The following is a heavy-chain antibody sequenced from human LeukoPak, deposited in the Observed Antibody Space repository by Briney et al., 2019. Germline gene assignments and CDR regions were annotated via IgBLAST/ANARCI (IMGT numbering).Heavy chain of an antibody. CDR3: ARESDYYDSSGYTPPGD. CDR2: INWNGGST. Sequence: GGSLRLSCAASGFTFDDYGMSWVRRAPGKGLEWVSGINWNGGSTGYADSVKGRFTISRDNAKNSLYLQMNSLRVEDTALYYCARESDYYDSSGYTPPGDWGQGTLVTVSS. CDR1: GFTFDDYG. V-gene: IGHV3-20*04. J-gene: IGHJ4*02. D-gene: IGHD3-22*01.